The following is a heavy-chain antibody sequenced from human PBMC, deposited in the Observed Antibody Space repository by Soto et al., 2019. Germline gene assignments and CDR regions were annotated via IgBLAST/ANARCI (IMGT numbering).Heavy chain of an antibody. CDR1: GGSISSSSYY. V-gene: IGHV4-39*01. Sequence: SETLSLTCTVSGGSISSSSYYWGWIRQPPGKGLEWIGSIYYSGSTYYNPSLKSRVTISVDTSKNQFSLKLGSVTAADTAVYYCLRFGELLVPRPKEPDVDYGMDVWGQGTTVTVSS. CDR3: LRFGELLVPRPKEPDVDYGMDV. J-gene: IGHJ6*02. D-gene: IGHD3-10*01. CDR2: IYYSGST.